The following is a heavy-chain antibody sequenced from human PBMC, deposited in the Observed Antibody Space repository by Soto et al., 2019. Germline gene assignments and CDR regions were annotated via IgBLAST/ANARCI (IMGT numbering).Heavy chain of an antibody. J-gene: IGHJ4*02. CDR3: ARDLGYCSGGSCYRYFDY. CDR2: INPSGGST. V-gene: IGHV1-46*01. Sequence: PQASVKVSCQASGYTLTSYYMHWVRQAPGQGLEWMGIINPSGGSTSYAQKFQGRVTMTRDTSTSTVYMELSSLRSEDTAVYYCARDLGYCSGGSCYRYFDYWGQGTLVTVSS. CDR1: GYTLTSYY. D-gene: IGHD2-15*01.